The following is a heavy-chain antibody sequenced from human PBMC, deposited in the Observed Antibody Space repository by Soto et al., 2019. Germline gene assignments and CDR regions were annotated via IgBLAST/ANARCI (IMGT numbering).Heavy chain of an antibody. D-gene: IGHD6-13*01. V-gene: IGHV3-23*01. J-gene: IGHJ6*02. CDR2: ISGSGGST. Sequence: SLSLSCAASGFTFSSYAMSWVRQAPGKGLEWVSAISGSGGSTYYADSVKGRFTIARDNSKNTLYLQMNSLRAEDTAVYYCAKDSYSSSWYISYRMDVWGQGTTVTVSS. CDR1: GFTFSSYA. CDR3: AKDSYSSSWYISYRMDV.